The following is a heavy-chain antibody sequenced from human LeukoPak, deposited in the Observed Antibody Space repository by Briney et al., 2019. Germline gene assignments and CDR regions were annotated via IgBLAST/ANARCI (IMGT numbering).Heavy chain of an antibody. CDR3: ARWDSGEWFHDAFDI. J-gene: IGHJ3*02. CDR2: IYHSGST. D-gene: IGHD3-3*01. CDR1: CYSISSGYY. Sequence: SETLSLTCAVSCYSISSGYYWGWIRQPPGKGLEWIGSIYHSGSTYYNPSLKSRVTISVDTSKKQFSLKLSSVTAADTAVYYCARWDSGEWFHDAFDIWGQGTMVTVSS. V-gene: IGHV4-38-2*01.